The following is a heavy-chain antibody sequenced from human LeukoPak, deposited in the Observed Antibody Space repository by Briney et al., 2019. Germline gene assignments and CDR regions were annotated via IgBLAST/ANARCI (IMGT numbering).Heavy chain of an antibody. D-gene: IGHD3-10*01. CDR2: ISASGAST. J-gene: IGHJ4*02. V-gene: IGHV3-23*01. CDR1: GFTFSDYY. CDR3: AKDGRRSITMVRGVLD. Sequence: GGSLRLSCAASGFTFSDYYMSWIRQAPGKGLEWVSVISASGASTDYADSVKGRFTISRDNSKNTLYLQMNSLRAEDTAVYYCAKDGRRSITMVRGVLDWGQGTLVTVSS.